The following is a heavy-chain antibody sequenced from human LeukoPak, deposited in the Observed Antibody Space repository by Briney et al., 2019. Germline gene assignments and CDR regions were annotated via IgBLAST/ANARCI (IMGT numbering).Heavy chain of an antibody. CDR1: GFTFSSYA. CDR3: AKGGLQKFDY. Sequence: GGSLRLSXAASGFTFSSYAMSWVSQSPGKGLEWVSAISGSGGSTYYADSVKGRFTISRDNSKNTLYLQMNSLRAEDTAVYYCAKGGLQKFDYWGQGTLVTVSS. J-gene: IGHJ4*02. D-gene: IGHD3-16*01. V-gene: IGHV3-23*01. CDR2: ISGSGGST.